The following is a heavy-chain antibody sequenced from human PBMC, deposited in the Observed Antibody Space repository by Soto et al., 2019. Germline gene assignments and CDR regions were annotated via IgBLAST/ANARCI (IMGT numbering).Heavy chain of an antibody. CDR2: AYHNGLT. Sequence: SETLSLTCAVSGDSVTSNVWRSWVRQPPGKGLEWIGEAYHNGLTDYNPSLKGRVTMSVDTSKNEFSLKLTSLTAADTAIYYCARDAAVPGESDRFDYWGRRILVTVSS. V-gene: IGHV4-4*02. CDR1: GDSVTSNVW. D-gene: IGHD6-19*01. J-gene: IGHJ4*02. CDR3: ARDAAVPGESDRFDY.